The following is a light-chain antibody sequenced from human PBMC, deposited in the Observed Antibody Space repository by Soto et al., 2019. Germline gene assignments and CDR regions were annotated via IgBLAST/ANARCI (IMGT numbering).Light chain of an antibody. J-gene: IGKJ2*01. CDR3: QQYGGAPYT. V-gene: IGKV3-20*01. CDR2: GAS. CDR1: QTVTSDY. Sequence: EIVLTQSPDTLSLSPGEGVTLSCRASQTVTSDYLAWYQQKPGQPPRLLIYGASIGAAGLPDRFSGSGSGTEFTRTISRLEPEDFAVYYCQQYGGAPYTFGPGTDLKIK.